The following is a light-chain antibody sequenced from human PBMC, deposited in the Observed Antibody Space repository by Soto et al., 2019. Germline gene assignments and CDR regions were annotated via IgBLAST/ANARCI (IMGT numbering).Light chain of an antibody. CDR1: QGISSL. CDR2: AAS. V-gene: IGKV3-15*01. J-gene: IGKJ5*01. Sequence: EIVLTQSPATLSVSPGERATLSCRASQGISSLLAWYQQKPGQAPRLLIYAASTRAAGIPARFSGSGSGTDFTLTISSLQSEDFAVYYCQQYYDWPITFGQGTRLEIK. CDR3: QQYYDWPIT.